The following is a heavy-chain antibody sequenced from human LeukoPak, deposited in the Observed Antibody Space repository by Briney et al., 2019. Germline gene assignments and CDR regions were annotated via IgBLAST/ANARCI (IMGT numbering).Heavy chain of an antibody. CDR2: IYYTGST. J-gene: IGHJ6*02. Sequence: RPSETLSLTCTVSGGSINHKKYYWGWIRQSPGKGLEWIGTIYYTGSTYYSPSLKSRVTISVDTSNNQFSLKLDSMTAADTALYYCARFRGGNYLDYYYYGMDVWGQGTTVTVSS. V-gene: IGHV4-39*01. CDR3: ARFRGGNYLDYYYYGMDV. CDR1: GGSINHKKYY. D-gene: IGHD3-10*01.